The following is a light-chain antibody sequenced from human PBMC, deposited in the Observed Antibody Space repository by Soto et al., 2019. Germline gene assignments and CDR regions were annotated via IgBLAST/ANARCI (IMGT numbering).Light chain of an antibody. CDR1: QAINSN. Sequence: EIVMTQSPATLSVSPGETASLSCRASQAINSNLAWYQQRPGQAPRLLIYSASTRATGVPARVSGSGSETEFTLIISGLQSEDFALYYCQQYSDWPLTFGGGTKVDLK. V-gene: IGKV3-15*01. CDR2: SAS. CDR3: QQYSDWPLT. J-gene: IGKJ4*01.